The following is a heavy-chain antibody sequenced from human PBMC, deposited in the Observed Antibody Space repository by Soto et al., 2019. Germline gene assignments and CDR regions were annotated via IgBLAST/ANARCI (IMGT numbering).Heavy chain of an antibody. Sequence: SQTLSLTCAISGDSVSSNSAAWNWIRLSPSRGLEWLARTYYRSRWYNDYAVSVRSRITVNPDTSKNQFSLQLTSVTPEDTAVYYCAGTTSHQWSYMAVWGKGTTVTSP. J-gene: IGHJ6*03. CDR2: TYYRSRWYN. CDR1: GDSVSSNSAA. CDR3: AGTTSHQWSYMAV. V-gene: IGHV6-1*01. D-gene: IGHD1-7*01.